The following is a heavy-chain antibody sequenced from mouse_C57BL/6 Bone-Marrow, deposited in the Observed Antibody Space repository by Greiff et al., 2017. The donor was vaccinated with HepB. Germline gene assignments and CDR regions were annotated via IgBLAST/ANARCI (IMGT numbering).Heavy chain of an antibody. CDR2: IYPGGGYT. CDR3: ARWATMVRTWYFDV. V-gene: IGHV1-63*01. CDR1: GYTFTNYW. J-gene: IGHJ1*03. D-gene: IGHD2-2*01. Sequence: VQLQQSGAELVRPGTSVKMSCKASGYTFTNYWIGWVKQRPGHGLEWIGDIYPGGGYTNYNEKFKGKATLTADKSSSTAYMQLSSLTSEDSAIYYGARWATMVRTWYFDVWGTGTTVTVSS.